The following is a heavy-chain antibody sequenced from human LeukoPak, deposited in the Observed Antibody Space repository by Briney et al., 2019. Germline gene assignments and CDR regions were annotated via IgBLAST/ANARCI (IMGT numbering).Heavy chain of an antibody. Sequence: SETLSLTCTVSGGSISSYYWSWIRQPPGKGLEWIGHIYYSGSTNYNPSLKSRVTISVDTSKNQFSLKLSSVTAADTAVYYCARDRRSSSWSPNLGWFDPWGQGTLVTVSS. CDR1: GGSISSYY. CDR2: IYYSGST. D-gene: IGHD6-13*01. J-gene: IGHJ5*02. CDR3: ARDRRSSSWSPNLGWFDP. V-gene: IGHV4-59*12.